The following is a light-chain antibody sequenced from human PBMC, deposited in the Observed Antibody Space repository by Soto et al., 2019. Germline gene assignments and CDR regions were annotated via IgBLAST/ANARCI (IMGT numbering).Light chain of an antibody. Sequence: DIQMTQSPSSLSASVGDRVTITCRASQDIRSDLGWFQQKPGKAPKRLIYAASNLQSGVPSRFSGSGSGTXXXXXXXXXXXXXFXTXYXVQHHNYPPTFGHGTKVEI. CDR1: QDIRSD. CDR3: VQHHNYPPT. CDR2: AAS. J-gene: IGKJ1*01. V-gene: IGKV1-17*01.